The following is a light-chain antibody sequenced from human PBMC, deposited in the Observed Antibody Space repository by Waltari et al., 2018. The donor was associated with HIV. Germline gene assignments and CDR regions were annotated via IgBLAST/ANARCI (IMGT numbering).Light chain of an antibody. V-gene: IGLV1-47*01. CDR2: RNT. J-gene: IGLJ2*01. Sequence: QSLLAQPRSVSGTPGQRVNISCSGSNSNVRNNYVYWYQQVPGVAPKLLIYRNTQRPSGVPDRFSGSKSGTSASLAISGLRTEDEGDYYCAAWDDRLSGRLFGGGTKVTVL. CDR3: AAWDDRLSGRL. CDR1: NSNVRNNY.